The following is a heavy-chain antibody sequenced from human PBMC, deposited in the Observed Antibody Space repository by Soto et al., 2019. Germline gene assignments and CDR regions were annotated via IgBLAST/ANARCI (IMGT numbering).Heavy chain of an antibody. CDR1: EYTFTTYA. CDR3: ARGPGGPDGPGDY. CDR2: ITAGNGNT. J-gene: IGHJ4*02. Sequence: QVQLVKPGAGVKKPGASVKVSCKASEYTFTTYAMHWGGQAPGQRLEWMGWITAGNGNTKYSQKFQGRVTITRDTSASTAYMELSSLRSEDTAVYYCARGPGGPDGPGDYWGQGTLVTVSS. V-gene: IGHV1-3*01. D-gene: IGHD2-15*01.